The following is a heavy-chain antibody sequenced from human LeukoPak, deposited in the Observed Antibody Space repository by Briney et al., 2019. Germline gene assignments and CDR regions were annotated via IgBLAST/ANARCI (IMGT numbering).Heavy chain of an antibody. V-gene: IGHV1-8*01. CDR1: GYTFTDYD. CDR3: ARDKGDSSGFFDY. J-gene: IGHJ4*02. CDR2: MNPNSGNT. D-gene: IGHD3-22*01. Sequence: GASMKVSCKASGYTFTDYDINWVRQAIGQGLEWMGWMNPNSGNTGYTQKFQGRVTMTRNTSISTAYMELSSLRSEDTAVYYCARDKGDSSGFFDYWGQGTLVTVSS.